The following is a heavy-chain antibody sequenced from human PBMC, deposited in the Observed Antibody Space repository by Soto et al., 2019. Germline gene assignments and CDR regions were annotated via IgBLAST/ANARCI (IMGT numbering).Heavy chain of an antibody. CDR1: GGTFSSNA. CDR2: IIPIFGTA. J-gene: IGHJ6*02. Sequence: SVKVSCKASGGTFSSNAISWVRQAPGQGLEWMGGIIPIFGTANYAQKFQGRVTITADESTSTAYMELSSLRSEDTAVYYCARNRSPDYYYYYGMDVWGQGTTVTVSS. CDR3: ARNRSPDYYYYYGMDV. V-gene: IGHV1-69*13.